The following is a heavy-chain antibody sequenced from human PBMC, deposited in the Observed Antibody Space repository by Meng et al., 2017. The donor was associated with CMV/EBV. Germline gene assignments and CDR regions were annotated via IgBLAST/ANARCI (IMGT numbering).Heavy chain of an antibody. CDR2: IYYSGST. CDR3: ARGARYCSGGSCSSWFDP. D-gene: IGHD2-15*01. Sequence: SSVGYYWSWIRQHPGKGLEWIGYIYYSGSTYYTPSLKSRVTISVDTSKNQFSLKLSSVTAADTAVYYCARGARYCSGGSCSSWFDPWGQGTLVTVSS. CDR1: SSVGYY. V-gene: IGHV4-31*02. J-gene: IGHJ5*02.